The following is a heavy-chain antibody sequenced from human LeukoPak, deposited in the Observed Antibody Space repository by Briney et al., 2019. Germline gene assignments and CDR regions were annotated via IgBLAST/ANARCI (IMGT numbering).Heavy chain of an antibody. CDR2: IKEDESEK. J-gene: IGHJ6*03. Sequence: GSLRLSCAGSGLTLSRSWMSWVRQAPGKGLQWVANIKEDESEKDYVDSVKGRFTISRDNAKNSLYLQMNSLRAEDTALYHCARVLSGYDGNYCYYMDVWGKGTTVTISS. V-gene: IGHV3-7*03. D-gene: IGHD5-12*01. CDR1: GLTLSRSW. CDR3: ARVLSGYDGNYCYYMDV.